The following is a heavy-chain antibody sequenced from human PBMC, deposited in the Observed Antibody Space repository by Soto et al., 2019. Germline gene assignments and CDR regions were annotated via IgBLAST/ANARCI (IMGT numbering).Heavy chain of an antibody. CDR3: ARAIPGSRLFDY. D-gene: IGHD6-13*01. CDR2: ISNDAITK. Sequence: GGSLRLSCAASGLTLSGYAIHWVRQAPGKGLEWVAAISNDAITKFYADSVKGRFTISRDNSKTTLYLHMTSLRVEDTALYYCARAIPGSRLFDYWGPGTLVTVSS. V-gene: IGHV3-30-3*01. CDR1: GLTLSGYA. J-gene: IGHJ4*02.